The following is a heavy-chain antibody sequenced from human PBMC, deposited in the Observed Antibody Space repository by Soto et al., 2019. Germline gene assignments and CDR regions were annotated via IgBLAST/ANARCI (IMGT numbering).Heavy chain of an antibody. Sequence: SETLSLTCTVSGGSMRNYFWTWIRQPPGKGLEWIGYIHYSGTTSFFPSYNPSLRSRVTISEDTSKNQFSLKLLSVTTADTTVYFCAAGEASSRNLAPYYLDFWGQGTLVTVSS. V-gene: IGHV4-59*01. J-gene: IGHJ4*02. CDR1: GGSMRNYF. D-gene: IGHD6-13*01. CDR3: AAGEASSRNLAPYYLDF. CDR2: IHYSGTT.